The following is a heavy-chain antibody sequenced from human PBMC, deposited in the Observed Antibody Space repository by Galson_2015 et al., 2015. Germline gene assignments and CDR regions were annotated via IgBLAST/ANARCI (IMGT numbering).Heavy chain of an antibody. CDR3: AKPRSATRTYYYYGMDV. V-gene: IGHV3-23*01. CDR1: GFTFSTYA. Sequence: SLRLSCAASGFTFSTYAMSWVRQAPGKGLEWVSAISGSGGGTYYADSVRGRFTISRDNSKNTLYLQMNSLRAEDTAVYYCAKPRSATRTYYYYGMDVWGQGTTVTVSS. D-gene: IGHD1-7*01. J-gene: IGHJ6*02. CDR2: ISGSGGGT.